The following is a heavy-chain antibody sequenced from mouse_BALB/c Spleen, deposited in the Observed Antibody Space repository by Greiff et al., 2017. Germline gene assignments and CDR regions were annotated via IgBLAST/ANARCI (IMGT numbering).Heavy chain of an antibody. CDR3: ARSGADYEYAMDY. J-gene: IGHJ4*01. CDR2: ISTYYGDA. Sequence: QVQLKQSGAELVRPGVSVKISCKGSGYTFTDYAMHWVKQSHAKSLEWIGVISTYYGDASYNQKFKGKATMTVDKSSSTAYMELARLTSEDSAIYYCARSGADYEYAMDYWGQGTSVTVSS. CDR1: GYTFTDYA. V-gene: IGHV1S137*01. D-gene: IGHD2-4*01.